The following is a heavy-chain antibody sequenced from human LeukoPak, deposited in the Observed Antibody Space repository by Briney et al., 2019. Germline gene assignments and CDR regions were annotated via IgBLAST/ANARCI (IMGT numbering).Heavy chain of an antibody. J-gene: IGHJ4*02. D-gene: IGHD1-26*01. V-gene: IGHV3-30-3*01. CDR2: ISFDGGNK. Sequence: GGSLRLSCAASGFTFNNYAIHWVRQAPGKGLEWVAIISFDGGNKYYADSVKGRFTISRDNSKNTLYLQMNSPRAEDTAVYYCARDGIVGSPLFKFDYWGQGTLVTVSS. CDR3: ARDGIVGSPLFKFDY. CDR1: GFTFNNYA.